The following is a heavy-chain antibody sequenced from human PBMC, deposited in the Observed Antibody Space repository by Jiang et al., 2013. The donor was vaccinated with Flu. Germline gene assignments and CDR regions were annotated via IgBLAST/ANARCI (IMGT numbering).Heavy chain of an antibody. CDR3: ATDQEWLRSQFCGLGS. CDR2: FDPEDGET. V-gene: IGHV1-24*01. D-gene: IGHD5-12*01. J-gene: IGHJ5*02. CDR1: GYTLTELS. Sequence: GAEVKKPGASVKVSCKVSGYTLTELSMHWVRQAPGKGLEWMGGFDPEDGETIYAQKFQGRVTMTEDTSTDTAYMELSSLRSEDTAVYYCATDQEWLRSQFCGLGSWGQGTLVTVSS.